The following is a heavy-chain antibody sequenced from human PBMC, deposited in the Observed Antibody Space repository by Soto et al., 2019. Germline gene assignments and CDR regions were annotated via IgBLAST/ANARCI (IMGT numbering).Heavy chain of an antibody. J-gene: IGHJ6*02. CDR1: GFTFGTYT. Sequence: GGSLRLSCAASGFTFGTYTMNWVRQAPGKGLEWVSYINTGSTTIYYADSVKGRFTISRDNAKNSLYLQMNSLRDEDTAVYYCARTSGPNYFYYYGMDVWGQGTTVTVSS. CDR3: ARTSGPNYFYYYGMDV. V-gene: IGHV3-48*02. D-gene: IGHD3-10*01. CDR2: INTGSTTI.